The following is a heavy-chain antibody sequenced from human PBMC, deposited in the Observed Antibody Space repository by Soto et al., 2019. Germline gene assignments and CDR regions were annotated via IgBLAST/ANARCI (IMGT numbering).Heavy chain of an antibody. Sequence: PGESLKISCKGSGYSFTSYWIGWVRQMPGKGLEWMGIIYPGDSDTRYSPSFQGQVTISADKSISTAYLQWSSLKASDTAMYYCARKRYYDFWSGYYPRHRGYFDYWGQGTLVTV. D-gene: IGHD3-3*01. V-gene: IGHV5-51*01. J-gene: IGHJ4*02. CDR3: ARKRYYDFWSGYYPRHRGYFDY. CDR1: GYSFTSYW. CDR2: IYPGDSDT.